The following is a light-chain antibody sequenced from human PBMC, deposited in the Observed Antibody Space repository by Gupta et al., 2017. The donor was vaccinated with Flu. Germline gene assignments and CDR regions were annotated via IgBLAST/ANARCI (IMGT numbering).Light chain of an antibody. CDR2: DVS. CDR3: CSYAGSYTWV. J-gene: IGLJ3*02. Sequence: SVTISCTGTSSDVGGYNYASWFQQHAGKAPKVMIYDVSKRPSGVPDRFSGSKSGNTASLTISGLQAEDEADYYCCSYAGSYTWVFGGGTKLTVL. V-gene: IGLV2-11*01. CDR1: SSDVGGYNY.